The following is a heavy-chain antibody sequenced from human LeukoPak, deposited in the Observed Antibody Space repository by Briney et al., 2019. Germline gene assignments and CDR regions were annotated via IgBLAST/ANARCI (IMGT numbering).Heavy chain of an antibody. CDR2: ISYDGSNK. CDR1: GFTFSSYG. CDR3: AKGYSGSYFLVDY. J-gene: IGHJ4*02. V-gene: IGHV3-30*18. Sequence: GSLRLSCAASGFTFSSYGMHWVRQAPGKGLEWVAVISYDGSNKYYADSVKGRFTISRDNSKNTLYLQMNSLRAEDTAVYYCAKGYSGSYFLVDYWGQGTLVTVSS. D-gene: IGHD1-26*01.